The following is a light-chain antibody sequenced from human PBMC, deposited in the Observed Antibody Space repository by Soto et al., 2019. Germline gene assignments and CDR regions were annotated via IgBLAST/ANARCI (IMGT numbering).Light chain of an antibody. Sequence: QSVLTQPPSVSAAPGQKVTISCSGSSSNIGNNYVSWYQHLPGTAPRLLIFENNKRPSGIPDRFSGSKSGTSATLAITGLQTGGEAGYYCGTWDIRLNINWVFGGGTKVTVL. J-gene: IGLJ3*02. CDR1: SSNIGNNY. V-gene: IGLV1-51*02. CDR2: ENN. CDR3: GTWDIRLNINWV.